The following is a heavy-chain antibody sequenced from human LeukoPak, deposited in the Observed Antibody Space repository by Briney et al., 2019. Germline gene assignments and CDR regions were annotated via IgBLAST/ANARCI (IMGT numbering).Heavy chain of an antibody. CDR1: GGTFSSYA. CDR3: ATTGAAAGSGYYFDY. D-gene: IGHD6-13*01. CDR2: IIPIFGTA. V-gene: IGHV1-69*06. J-gene: IGHJ4*02. Sequence: ASVKVSCEASGGTFSSYAISWVRQAPGQGLEWMGGIIPIFGTANYAQKFQGRVTITADKSTSTAYMELSSLRSEDTAVYYCATTGAAAGSGYYFDYWGQGTLVTVSS.